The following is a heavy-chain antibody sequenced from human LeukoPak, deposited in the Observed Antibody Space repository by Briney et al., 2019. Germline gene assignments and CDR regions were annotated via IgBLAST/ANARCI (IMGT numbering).Heavy chain of an antibody. CDR2: ISDDGRSK. CDR1: GFSLISYG. V-gene: IGHV3-30*03. Sequence: GGSLRLSCAASGFSLISYGMHWVRQAPGKGLEWVGVISDDGRSKDYADSVKGRFTISRDNSKDTLYLQMNSLRDEDTAVYYCASVSPAADYWGQGTLVTVSS. CDR3: ASVSPAADY. J-gene: IGHJ4*02.